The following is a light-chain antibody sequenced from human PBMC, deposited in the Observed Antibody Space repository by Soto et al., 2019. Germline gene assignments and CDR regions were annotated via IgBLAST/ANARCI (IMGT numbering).Light chain of an antibody. J-gene: IGKJ1*01. CDR1: RSVRAN. V-gene: IGKV3-15*01. CDR2: EAS. Sequence: EVLLTQSPATLSVSPGERATLSCRASRSVRANLAWYQQKPGQAARLLIFEASTRATGIPARFSGSGSGTEFTLTMRDLQSEEYAVEYCVQYDQWPERTFGQGTKVETK. CDR3: VQYDQWPERT.